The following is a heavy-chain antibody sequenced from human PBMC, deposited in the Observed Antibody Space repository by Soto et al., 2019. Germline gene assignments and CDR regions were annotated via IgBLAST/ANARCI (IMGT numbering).Heavy chain of an antibody. CDR1: GYTFINYG. D-gene: IGHD3-22*01. V-gene: IGHV1-18*01. J-gene: IGHJ4*02. CDR2: ISAYNGNT. CDR3: ARDIEYYYDRSGYRRFDY. Sequence: AAVTVSCKASGYTFINYGISWVRQTAGQGLEWVGLISAYNGNTNYAQKLQGRVTMTTDTSTSTAYMELRSLRSDDTAVYYCARDIEYYYDRSGYRRFDYWGQGTLVTVSS.